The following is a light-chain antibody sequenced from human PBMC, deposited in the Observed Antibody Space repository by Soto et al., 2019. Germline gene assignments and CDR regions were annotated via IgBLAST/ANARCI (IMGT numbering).Light chain of an antibody. V-gene: IGLV2-14*01. Sequence: QSALTQPASVSGSPGQSITISCTGTSSDVGGYNYVSWYQQHPGKVPKLMIYEVSNRPSGVSNHFSGSKSGNTASLTISGLQAEDEADYYCSSYTSSNTLVFGTGTKLTVL. CDR3: SSYTSSNTLV. CDR2: EVS. CDR1: SSDVGGYNY. J-gene: IGLJ1*01.